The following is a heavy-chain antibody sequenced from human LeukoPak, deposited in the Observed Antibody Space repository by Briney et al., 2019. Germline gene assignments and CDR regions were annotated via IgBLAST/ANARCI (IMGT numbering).Heavy chain of an antibody. J-gene: IGHJ4*02. CDR2: VYTSGST. Sequence: PSETLSLTCTVSGGSLSSYYWSWIRQPAGKGLEWIGRVYTSGSTNYNPSLKSRVTISVDTSKNQFSLKLSSVTAADTAVYYCARLPVAVAGSFTDYWGQGTLVTVSS. V-gene: IGHV4-4*07. CDR1: GGSLSSYY. D-gene: IGHD6-19*01. CDR3: ARLPVAVAGSFTDY.